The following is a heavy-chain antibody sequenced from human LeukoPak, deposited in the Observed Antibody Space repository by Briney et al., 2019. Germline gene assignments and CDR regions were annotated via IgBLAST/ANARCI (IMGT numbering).Heavy chain of an antibody. D-gene: IGHD2-2*01. V-gene: IGHV3-7*01. CDR3: VRAPAPTHFDL. J-gene: IGHJ2*01. Sequence: GGSPRLSCAASGFTFKAYWMSWVRQAPGKGLEWVANIKQAGSEQYYVDSVRGRFTISRDNAKNSLYLQMISLRAEDTAVYYCVRAPAPTHFDLWGRGTLVTVSS. CDR1: GFTFKAYW. CDR2: IKQAGSEQ.